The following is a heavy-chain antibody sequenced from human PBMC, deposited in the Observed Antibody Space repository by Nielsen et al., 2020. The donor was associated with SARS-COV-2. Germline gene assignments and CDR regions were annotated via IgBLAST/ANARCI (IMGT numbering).Heavy chain of an antibody. Sequence: GESLKISCAASGFTFANYGIHWVRQVAGRGLEWVAIVSRDGSDTFYVDSVKGRFTISRDNSKNTVYLQMNSLGAEDTAVYHCAKDVWSGAHQIGPDYWGQGTLVTVSS. D-gene: IGHD3-3*01. J-gene: IGHJ4*02. CDR1: GFTFANYG. V-gene: IGHV3-30*18. CDR2: VSRDGSDT. CDR3: AKDVWSGAHQIGPDY.